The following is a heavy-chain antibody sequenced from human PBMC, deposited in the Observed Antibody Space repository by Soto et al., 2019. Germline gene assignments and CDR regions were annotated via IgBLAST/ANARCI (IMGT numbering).Heavy chain of an antibody. CDR1: GYTFTGYY. Sequence: ASVKVSCKXSGYTFTGYYIHWVRQAPGQGLEWMGWINPNSGGTNYAQKFQGRVTMTRDTSINTVYMELSSLRSDDTAVYYCARGLDLIVVVPAAILYWFDPWGQGTLVTVSS. J-gene: IGHJ5*02. CDR2: INPNSGGT. D-gene: IGHD2-2*02. CDR3: ARGLDLIVVVPAAILYWFDP. V-gene: IGHV1-2*02.